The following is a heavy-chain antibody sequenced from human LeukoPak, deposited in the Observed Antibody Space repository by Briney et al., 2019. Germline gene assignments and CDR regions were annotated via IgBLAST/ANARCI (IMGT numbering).Heavy chain of an antibody. V-gene: IGHV4-39*07. D-gene: IGHD2-21*01. J-gene: IGHJ1*01. CDR1: GGSISSSSYY. CDR3: ARRGRLRYFQH. Sequence: PSETLSLTCTVSGGSISSSSYYWGWIRQPPGKGLEWIGSIYYSGSTNYNPSLKSRVTISVDTSKNQFSLKLSSVTAADTAVYYCARRGRLRYFQHWGQGTLVTVSS. CDR2: IYYSGST.